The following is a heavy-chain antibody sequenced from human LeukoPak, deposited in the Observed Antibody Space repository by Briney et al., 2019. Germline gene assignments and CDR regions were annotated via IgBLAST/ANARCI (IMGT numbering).Heavy chain of an antibody. V-gene: IGHV3-9*01. CDR1: GFTFDDYA. CDR2: ISWNSGSI. Sequence: GGSLRLSCAASGFTFDDYAMHWVRQASGKGLEWVSGISWNSGSIGHAGSVTGRFTISRDNARNSLSLQMNSLRAEDTAVYYCVKDLDSSGYFPLHWGQGTLVTVSS. D-gene: IGHD3-22*01. J-gene: IGHJ4*02. CDR3: VKDLDSSGYFPLH.